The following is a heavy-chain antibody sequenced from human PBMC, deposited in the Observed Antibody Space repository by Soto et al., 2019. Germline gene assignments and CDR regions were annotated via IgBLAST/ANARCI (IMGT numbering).Heavy chain of an antibody. CDR1: GFTFSSYA. D-gene: IGHD2-15*01. Sequence: DVQLLESGGGLVQPVGSLRLSCADSGFTFSSYAMGWVRQGPGKGLEWVAVVSIGGSTHYADSVRGRFTISRDNSKNTLSLQMNSLTAEDTAVYFCAKRRGAGGHFDYWGQGALVTVSS. J-gene: IGHJ4*02. CDR3: AKRRGAGGHFDY. CDR2: VSIGGST. V-gene: IGHV3-23*01.